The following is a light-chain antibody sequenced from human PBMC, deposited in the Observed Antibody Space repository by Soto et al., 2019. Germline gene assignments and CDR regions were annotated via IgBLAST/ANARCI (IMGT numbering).Light chain of an antibody. CDR1: QSVSSN. J-gene: IGKJ1*01. V-gene: IGKV3-15*01. CDR3: QQYDNWPRT. CDR2: GAS. Sequence: EIVMTQSPATLSVSPGERATLSCRASQSVSSNLAWYQQKPGQAPRLLIYGASTRATGIPARFSGSGSGTEFTLNISGLQSEDFAVYYCQQYDNWPRTFGQGTKVDIK.